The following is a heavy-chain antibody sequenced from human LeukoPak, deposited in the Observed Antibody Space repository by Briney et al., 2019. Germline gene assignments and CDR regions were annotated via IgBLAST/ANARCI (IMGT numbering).Heavy chain of an antibody. D-gene: IGHD3-22*01. V-gene: IGHV1-8*03. CDR2: MNPNSGNT. J-gene: IGHJ6*03. CDR1: GYTFTSYD. CDR3: ARGPSHDSSGYYYYYYMDV. Sequence: ASVKVSCKASGYTFTSYDINRVRQATGQGLEWMGWMNPNSGNTGYAQKFQGRVTITRNTSISTAYMELSSLRSEDTAVYYCARGPSHDSSGYYYYYYMDVWGKGTTVTVSS.